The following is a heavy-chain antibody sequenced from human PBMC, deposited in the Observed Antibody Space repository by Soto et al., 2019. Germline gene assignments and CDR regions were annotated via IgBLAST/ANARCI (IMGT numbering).Heavy chain of an antibody. Sequence: SETLSLTCTVSGGSISSSSYYWGWIRQPPGKGLEWIGSIYYSGSTYYNPSLKSRVTISVDTSKNKFSLELSSVTAADTAVYYCTRGLFSGSSYSGSWYYFDSWGQGTMVTVSS. J-gene: IGHJ4*02. CDR2: IYYSGST. V-gene: IGHV4-39*01. CDR3: TRGLFSGSSYSGSWYYFDS. CDR1: GGSISSSSYY. D-gene: IGHD1-26*01.